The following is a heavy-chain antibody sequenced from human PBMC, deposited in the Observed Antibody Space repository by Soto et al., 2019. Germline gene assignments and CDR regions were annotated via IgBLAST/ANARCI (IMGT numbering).Heavy chain of an antibody. Sequence: QGQLVQSGAEVKKPGASVKVSCKASGYTFTRYGTSWMRQAPGQGLEWMGWISGYNGDTNYAQKFQGRVTMTIDTSTLTTYMELRSLTSDDTAVYYCAKNGQPPYYYYGMDVWGQGTTVTDSS. J-gene: IGHJ6*02. CDR1: GYTFTRYG. CDR2: ISGYNGDT. D-gene: IGHD2-8*01. CDR3: AKNGQPPYYYYGMDV. V-gene: IGHV1-18*01.